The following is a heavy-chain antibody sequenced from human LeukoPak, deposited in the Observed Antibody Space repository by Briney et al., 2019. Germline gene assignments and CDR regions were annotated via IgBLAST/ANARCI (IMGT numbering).Heavy chain of an antibody. CDR2: IYTSWST. CDR3: ARRKNRYCSGGSCNDAFDI. J-gene: IGHJ3*02. D-gene: IGHD2-15*01. V-gene: IGHV4-4*09. Sequence: SETLSLTCTVSGGSISSYYWSWIRQPPGKGLEWIGYIYTSWSTNYNPSIKSRVTISVDRSKNQFSLKLSSVTAADTVVYYCARRKNRYCSGGSCNDAFDIWGQGTMVTVSS. CDR1: GGSISSYY.